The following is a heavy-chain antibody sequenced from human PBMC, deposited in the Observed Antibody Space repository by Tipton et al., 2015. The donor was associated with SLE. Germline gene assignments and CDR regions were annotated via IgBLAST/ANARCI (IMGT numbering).Heavy chain of an antibody. CDR1: GFTFSFYG. CDR3: ARATPIATTMRPYDL. V-gene: IGHV3-64*02. D-gene: IGHD3-22*01. CDR2: INDNGGST. Sequence: GSLRLSCAASGFTFSFYGMHWVRQAPGKGLEYVSAINDNGGSTYYAESVKGRSTISRDNSRNTMYLQMGRLRAEDTAIYYCARATPIATTMRPYDLWGQGTTVTVSS. J-gene: IGHJ3*01.